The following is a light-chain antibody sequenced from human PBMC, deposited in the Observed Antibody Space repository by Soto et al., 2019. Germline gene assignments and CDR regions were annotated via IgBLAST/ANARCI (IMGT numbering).Light chain of an antibody. CDR2: LAS. J-gene: IGKJ2*01. CDR3: MQGLQTPYT. Sequence: DIVMTQSPLSLPATPGAPASISCRSSQSLLHSNGYKYLDWYLQKPGQAPRLQIFLASNRASGVPDRFSGSGSATDFTLKISRLEAEDVGLYYCMQGLQTPYTFGRGTKLEI. CDR1: QSLLHSNGYKY. V-gene: IGKV2-28*01.